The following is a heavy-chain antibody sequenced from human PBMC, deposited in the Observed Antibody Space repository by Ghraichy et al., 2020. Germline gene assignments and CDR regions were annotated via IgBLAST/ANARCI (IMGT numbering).Heavy chain of an antibody. V-gene: IGHV1-2*02. CDR3: ARGRRGYCSSTSCYIPFDY. D-gene: IGHD2-2*02. CDR1: RYTFTGYY. Sequence: ASVKVSCKASRYTFTGYYMHWVRQAPGQGLEWMGWINPNSGGTNYAQKFQGRVTMTRDTSISTAYMELSRLRSDDTAVYYCARGRRGYCSSTSCYIPFDYWGQGTLVTVSS. CDR2: INPNSGGT. J-gene: IGHJ4*02.